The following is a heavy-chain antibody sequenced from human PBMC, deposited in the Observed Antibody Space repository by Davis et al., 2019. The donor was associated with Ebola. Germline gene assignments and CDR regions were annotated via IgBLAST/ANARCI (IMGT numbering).Heavy chain of an antibody. CDR3: ASGEFVDF. J-gene: IGHJ4*02. CDR2: ISASNGKA. Sequence: ASVKVSCKASNYTFSNYGISWVRQAGQGLEWMGWISASNGKANYAQNFQGRVTLTRDTSTSTVHMDLSSLKSEDTAIYYCASGEFVDFWGQGTLVTVSS. D-gene: IGHD3-10*01. V-gene: IGHV1-18*01. CDR1: NYTFSNYG.